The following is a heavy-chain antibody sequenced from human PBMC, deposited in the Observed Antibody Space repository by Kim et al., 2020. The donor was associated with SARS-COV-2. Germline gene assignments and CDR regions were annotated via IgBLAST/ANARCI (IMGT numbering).Heavy chain of an antibody. CDR1: GFIFTSYE. D-gene: IGHD4-17*01. Sequence: GGSLRLSCAASGFIFTSYEMNWVRQAPGKGLQWVSYISSSGDISYYADSVKGRFTISRDSAKNSLYLQMNRLRDEDTAVYYCVRDRYGGLFDYWGQGTLVIVSS. J-gene: IGHJ4*02. V-gene: IGHV3-48*03. CDR3: VRDRYGGLFDY. CDR2: ISSSGDIS.